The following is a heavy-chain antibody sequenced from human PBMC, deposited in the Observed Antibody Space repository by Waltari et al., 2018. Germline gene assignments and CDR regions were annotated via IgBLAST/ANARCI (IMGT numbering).Heavy chain of an antibody. CDR1: GFTFSRFW. Sequence: EAQLVQSGGGLVQPGGSLPLSCAASGFTFSRFWRTWIRQAPGQGLQWVAHIGPDGSDKYYVDSVKGRFTISRDNAENSLLLQMSSLRVEDTALYYCVGWNDPINSWGQGTLVAVSS. J-gene: IGHJ4*02. CDR2: IGPDGSDK. D-gene: IGHD1-1*01. V-gene: IGHV3-7*01. CDR3: VGWNDPINS.